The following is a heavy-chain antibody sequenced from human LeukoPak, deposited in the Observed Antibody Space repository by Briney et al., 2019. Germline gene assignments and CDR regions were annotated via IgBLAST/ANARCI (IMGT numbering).Heavy chain of an antibody. V-gene: IGHV4-59*01. CDR3: ARGGSSGWYRENAFDI. J-gene: IGHJ3*02. CDR2: IYYSGST. CDR1: GGSISSYY. D-gene: IGHD6-19*01. Sequence: PSETLSLTCTVSGGSISSYYWSWIRQPPGKRLEWIGYIYYSGSTNYNPSLKSRVTISVDTSKNQFSLKLSSVTAADTAVYYCARGGSSGWYRENAFDIWGQGTMVTVSS.